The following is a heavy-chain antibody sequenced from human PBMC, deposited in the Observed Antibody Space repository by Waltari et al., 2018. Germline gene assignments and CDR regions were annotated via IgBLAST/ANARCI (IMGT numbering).Heavy chain of an antibody. CDR1: GFAYNTYW. D-gene: IGHD4-17*01. CDR3: ATCGDYRDYAGDY. V-gene: IGHV3-7*01. J-gene: IGHJ4*02. Sequence: EVHLVDSGGGLVQPGGSLRLSCAASGFAYNTYWMTWVRQAPGKGLGGVACINRVGSTISYLDAVKGRFTISRDNAKNSLYLQMNSLRAEDTAVYYCATCGDYRDYAGDYWGQGTLVTVSS. CDR2: INRVGSTI.